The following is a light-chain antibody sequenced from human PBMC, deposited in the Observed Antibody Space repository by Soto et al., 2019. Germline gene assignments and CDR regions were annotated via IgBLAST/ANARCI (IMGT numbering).Light chain of an antibody. CDR1: QALSNY. J-gene: IGKJ4*01. Sequence: DIQLTQSPSVLSASVGDXVTITCRASQALSNYLAWYQQKPGKAPDLLIYSASTLQSGVPSRFSGSGSETEFSLTIRALQPEDVATYYCQQLSRYPLTFGGGTKVDIK. V-gene: IGKV1-9*01. CDR2: SAS. CDR3: QQLSRYPLT.